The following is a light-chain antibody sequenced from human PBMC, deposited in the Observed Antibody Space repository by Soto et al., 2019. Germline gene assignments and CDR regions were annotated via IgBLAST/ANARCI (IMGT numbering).Light chain of an antibody. CDR3: MQALQTRT. CDR2: FVS. Sequence: DIVVTQSPLSLSVTPGEPASISCRSSQSLLHSNGYNYLDWYLQKPGQSPQLLIYFVSNRASGVPDRFSGSGSGTDFTLKISRVEPEDVGVYYCMQALQTRTFGQGTKVDIK. J-gene: IGKJ1*01. V-gene: IGKV2-28*01. CDR1: QSLLHSNGYNY.